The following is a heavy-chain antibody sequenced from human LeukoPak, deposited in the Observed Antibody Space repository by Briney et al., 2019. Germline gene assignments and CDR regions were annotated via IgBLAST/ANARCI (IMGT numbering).Heavy chain of an antibody. CDR3: VRFLGPGGNSYASGY. Sequence: GGSLRLSCAASGFTFSSYSMTWVRQAPGRGLEWVSSIHSSSIYIYYTDSVKGRFIISRDNAKNSLYLQMSSPRAEDTAVYYCVRFLGPGGNSYASGYWGQGTLVTVSS. CDR2: IHSSSIYI. CDR1: GFTFSSYS. V-gene: IGHV3-21*01. D-gene: IGHD5-18*01. J-gene: IGHJ4*02.